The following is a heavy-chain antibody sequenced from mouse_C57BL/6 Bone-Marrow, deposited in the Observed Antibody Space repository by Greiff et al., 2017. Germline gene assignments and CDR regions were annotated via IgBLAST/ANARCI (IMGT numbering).Heavy chain of an antibody. CDR2: IDPETGGT. CDR3: TRYRGSWFAY. CDR1: GYTFTDYE. V-gene: IGHV1-15*01. Sequence: VQVVESGAELVRPGASVTLSCKASGYTFTDYEMHWVKQTPVHGLEWIGAIDPETGGTAYNQKFKGKAILTADKSSSTAYMELRSLTSEDSAVYYCTRYRGSWFAYWGQGTLVTVSA. J-gene: IGHJ3*01.